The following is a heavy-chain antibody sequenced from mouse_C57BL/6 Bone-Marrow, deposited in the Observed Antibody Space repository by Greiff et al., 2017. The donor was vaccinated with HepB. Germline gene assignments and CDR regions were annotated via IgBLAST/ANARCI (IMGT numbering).Heavy chain of an antibody. CDR1: GFNIKDDY. CDR2: IDPENGDT. CDR3: TSYWVAY. J-gene: IGHJ3*01. Sequence: EVQLQQSGAELVRPGASAKLSCTASGFNIKDDYMHWVKQRPEQGLEWIGWIDPENGDTEYASKFQGKATITADTSSNTAYLQLSSLTSEDTAVYYCTSYWVAYWGQGTLITVSA. V-gene: IGHV14-4*01.